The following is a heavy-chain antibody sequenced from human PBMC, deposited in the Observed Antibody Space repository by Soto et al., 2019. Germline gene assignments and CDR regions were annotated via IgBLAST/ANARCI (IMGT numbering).Heavy chain of an antibody. J-gene: IGHJ6*03. CDR3: AINLGYCSSTSCNRFDYYYYYMDV. V-gene: IGHV1-69*02. CDR2: IIPILGIA. CDR1: GGTFSSYT. Sequence: GASVKVSCKASGGTFSSYTISWVRQAPGQGLEWMGRIIPILGIANYAQKFQGRVTITADKSTSTAYMELSSLRSEDTAVYYCAINLGYCSSTSCNRFDYYYYYMDVWGKGTTVTVSS. D-gene: IGHD2-2*02.